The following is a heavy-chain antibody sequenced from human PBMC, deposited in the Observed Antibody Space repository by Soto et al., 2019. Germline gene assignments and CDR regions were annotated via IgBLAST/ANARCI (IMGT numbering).Heavy chain of an antibody. Sequence: QPGGSLRLSCAASGFTFSSYSMHWVRQAPGKGLEWVSYISSSSSTIYYADSVKGRFTISRDNAKNSLYLQMNSLRDEDTAVYYCARDHRRGYARYFDYWGQGTLVTVSS. D-gene: IGHD5-12*01. V-gene: IGHV3-48*02. CDR1: GFTFSSYS. J-gene: IGHJ4*02. CDR3: ARDHRRGYARYFDY. CDR2: ISSSSSTI.